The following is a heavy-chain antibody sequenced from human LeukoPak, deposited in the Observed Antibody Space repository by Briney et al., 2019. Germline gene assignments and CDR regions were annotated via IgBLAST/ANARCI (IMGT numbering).Heavy chain of an antibody. CDR3: AKDLSVFGDAFDI. Sequence: GGSLRLSCAASGFTFSSYGMHWVRQAPGKGLEWAAVIWYDGSNKYYADSVKGRFTISRDNSKNTLYLQMNSLRAEDTAVYYCAKDLSVFGDAFDIWGQGTMVTVSS. CDR2: IWYDGSNK. J-gene: IGHJ3*02. V-gene: IGHV3-33*06. D-gene: IGHD3-3*02. CDR1: GFTFSSYG.